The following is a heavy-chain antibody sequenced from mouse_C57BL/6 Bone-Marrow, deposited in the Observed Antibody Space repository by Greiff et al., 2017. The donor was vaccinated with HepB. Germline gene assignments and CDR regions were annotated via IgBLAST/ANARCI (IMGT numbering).Heavy chain of an antibody. CDR3: AREGVYYGNYCYFDY. Sequence: QVQLKESGAELARPGASVKLSCKASGYTFTSYGISWVKQRTGQGLEWIGEIYPRSGNTYYNEKFKGKATLTADKSSSTAYMELRSLTSEDSAVYFCAREGVYYGNYCYFDYWGQGTTLTVSS. V-gene: IGHV1-81*01. CDR1: GYTFTSYG. CDR2: IYPRSGNT. D-gene: IGHD2-1*01. J-gene: IGHJ2*01.